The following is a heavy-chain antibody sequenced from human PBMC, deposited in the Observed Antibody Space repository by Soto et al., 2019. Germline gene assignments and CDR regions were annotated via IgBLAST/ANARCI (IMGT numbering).Heavy chain of an antibody. Sequence: QVQLVQSGAEVKKPGASVNVSCKDSGYTFTSYGIRWVRQDPGQGLEGMGWISAHNGNTNYAQKVQGRVTMTTDTSTITAYMALMSLRSDDTAVYYGARQPVAWTGFFDYWGQGTLVTVSS. CDR2: ISAHNGNT. CDR1: GYTFTSYG. D-gene: IGHD2-15*01. CDR3: ARQPVAWTGFFDY. J-gene: IGHJ4*02. V-gene: IGHV1-18*01.